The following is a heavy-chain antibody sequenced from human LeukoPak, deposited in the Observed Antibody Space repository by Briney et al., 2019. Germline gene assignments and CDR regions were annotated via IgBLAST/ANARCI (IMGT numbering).Heavy chain of an antibody. CDR1: GFTFSNYW. CDR3: ARDWGAAGLWDY. V-gene: IGHV3-7*05. CDR2: IKEDGSEK. Sequence: GGSLRLSCASSGFTFSNYWMSWVRQAPGKGLEWVANIKEDGSEKDYVDSVKGRFTISRDNAKNSLYLQVNSLRAEDTAIYYCARDWGAAGLWDYWGQGTLVTVSS. D-gene: IGHD6-13*01. J-gene: IGHJ4*02.